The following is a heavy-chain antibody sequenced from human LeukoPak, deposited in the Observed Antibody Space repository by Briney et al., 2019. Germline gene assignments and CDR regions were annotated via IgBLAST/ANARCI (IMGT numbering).Heavy chain of an antibody. Sequence: PGGSLRLSCAASGFTFSSYWMGWVRQAPGKGLEWVANIKQDGSGKYYVDSVKGRFTISRDNAKNSLYLQMNSLRAEDTAVYYCARDGCRGGSCYYFDYWGQGTLVTVSS. D-gene: IGHD2-15*01. CDR1: GFTFSSYW. V-gene: IGHV3-7*01. J-gene: IGHJ4*02. CDR3: ARDGCRGGSCYYFDY. CDR2: IKQDGSGK.